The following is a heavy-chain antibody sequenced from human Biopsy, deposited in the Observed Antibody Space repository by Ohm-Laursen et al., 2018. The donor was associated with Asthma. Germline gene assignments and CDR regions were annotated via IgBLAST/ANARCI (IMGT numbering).Heavy chain of an antibody. V-gene: IGHV3-7*03. CDR3: ARVFESSEWGPFYHYGLDV. CDR1: GFSFSDYY. CDR2: IKHDGSAK. Sequence: SLRLSCTASGFSFSDYYMTWMRQAPGKGLEWVANIKHDGSAKNHVDSLKGRFTISRDNAQKSLFLQMGSLRAEDTAIYYCARVFESSEWGPFYHYGLDVWGQGTTVAVSS. J-gene: IGHJ6*02. D-gene: IGHD6-25*01.